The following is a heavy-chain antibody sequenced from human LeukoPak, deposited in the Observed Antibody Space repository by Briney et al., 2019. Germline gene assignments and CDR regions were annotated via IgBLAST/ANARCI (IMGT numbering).Heavy chain of an antibody. D-gene: IGHD3-10*01. CDR1: GFTFSSYA. J-gene: IGHJ3*02. V-gene: IGHV3-23*01. CDR2: ISGSGGST. CDR3: AKDQTYGSGSSPDPPDAFDI. Sequence: PGGSLRLSCAASGFTFSSYAMSWVRQAPGKGLEWVSAISGSGGSTYYADSVKGRFTISRDNSKNTLYLQMNSLRAEDTAVYYCAKDQTYGSGSSPDPPDAFDIWGQGTMVTVSS.